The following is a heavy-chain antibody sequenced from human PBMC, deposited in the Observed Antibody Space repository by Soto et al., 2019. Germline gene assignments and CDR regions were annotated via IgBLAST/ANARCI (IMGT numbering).Heavy chain of an antibody. J-gene: IGHJ3*02. CDR3: ARGRGGSYGGNSAHFDI. V-gene: IGHV3-33*01. CDR1: GFTFSGFG. D-gene: IGHD4-17*01. Sequence: QVQLVESGGGVLQPGTSLRLSWEGSGFTFSGFGMHWVGQAPGKGLEWVAVIWYDGSKKYYADCGKGRFTISRDNSKNALYLQMNSLRAEDTAVYYCARGRGGSYGGNSAHFDIWGQGTLVTVSS. CDR2: IWYDGSKK.